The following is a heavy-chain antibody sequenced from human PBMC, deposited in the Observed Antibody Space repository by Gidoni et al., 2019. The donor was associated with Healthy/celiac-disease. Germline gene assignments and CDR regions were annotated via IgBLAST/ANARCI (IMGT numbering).Heavy chain of an antibody. CDR1: GGSFSGYY. V-gene: IGHV4-34*01. CDR3: ARVAAMVSPLDY. CDR2: INHSGST. Sequence: QVQLQQWGAGLLKPSETLSLTCAVYGGSFSGYYWSWIRQPPGKGLEWIGEINHSGSTNYNPSLKSRVTISVDTSKNQFSLKLSSVTAADTAVYYCARVAAMVSPLDYWGQGTLVTVSS. J-gene: IGHJ4*02. D-gene: IGHD5-18*01.